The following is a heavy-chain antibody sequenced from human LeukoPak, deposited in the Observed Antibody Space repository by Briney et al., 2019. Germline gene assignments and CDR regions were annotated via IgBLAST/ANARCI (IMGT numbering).Heavy chain of an antibody. V-gene: IGHV3-30*18. CDR2: ISHDGVDK. CDR1: GFTFATYG. CDR3: AKGGYCSATRCYVGKGMDD. D-gene: IGHD2-2*01. Sequence: GGSLRLSCAASGFTFATYGMHWVRQAPGKGLEWVAVISHDGVDKYYADSVKGRFTISRDNSKNTVSLQVNSLRAEDTAAYYCAKGGYCSATRCYVGKGMDDWGQGTLVTVSS. J-gene: IGHJ4*02.